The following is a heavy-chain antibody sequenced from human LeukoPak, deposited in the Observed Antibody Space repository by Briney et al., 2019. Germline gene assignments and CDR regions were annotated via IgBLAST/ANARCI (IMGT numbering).Heavy chain of an antibody. D-gene: IGHD3-10*01. J-gene: IGHJ4*02. CDR1: GFTFSTHA. CDR3: ARVPYGSGTYTDY. V-gene: IGHV3-30-3*01. Sequence: PGRSLRLSCAASGFTFSTHAMHWVRQAPGKGLEWVALILYDGSNEHYADSVKGRFTISRDNSKNRLYLQMNSLRAEDTAVYYCARVPYGSGTYTDYWGQGTLVTFSS. CDR2: ILYDGSNE.